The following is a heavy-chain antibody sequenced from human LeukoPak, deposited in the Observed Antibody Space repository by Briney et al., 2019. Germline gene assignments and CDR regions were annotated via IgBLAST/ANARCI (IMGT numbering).Heavy chain of an antibody. D-gene: IGHD2-2*01. CDR3: ARSSTNYYYGMDV. J-gene: IGHJ6*02. Sequence: PGGSLRLSCAASGFTFSSYAMSWVRQAPGKGLEWVSAISGSGGSTYYADSVKGRFTISRDNSKNTLYLQMNSLRAEDTAVYYCARSSTNYYYGMDVWGQGTTVTVSS. CDR1: GFTFSSYA. V-gene: IGHV3-23*01. CDR2: ISGSGGST.